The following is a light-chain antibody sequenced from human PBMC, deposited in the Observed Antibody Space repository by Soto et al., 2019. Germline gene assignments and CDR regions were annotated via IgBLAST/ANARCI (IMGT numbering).Light chain of an antibody. J-gene: IGLJ1*01. CDR2: SNN. V-gene: IGLV1-44*01. Sequence: QAVVTQPPSASGTPGQTVTISCSGRTSNIATNTVNWYQQLPGTAPRLLTHSNNQRPSGVPDRFSASKSGTSASLVISGRQSEDEADYYCAAWDDSLSQFVFGTGTKLTV. CDR3: AAWDDSLSQFV. CDR1: TSNIATNT.